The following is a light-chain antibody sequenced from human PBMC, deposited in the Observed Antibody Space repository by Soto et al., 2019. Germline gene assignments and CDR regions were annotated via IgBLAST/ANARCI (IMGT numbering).Light chain of an antibody. V-gene: IGKV1-13*02. J-gene: IGKJ2*01. CDR2: DAS. CDR1: QGISSA. Sequence: AIQLTQSPSSLSASVGDRVTITCRASQGISSALAWYQQKPGKAPKLLIYDASILERGVPSSVSGSGSGTDLTRNISILQPEDLATYYCQPSNSYPYTFGQGTNLEIK. CDR3: QPSNSYPYT.